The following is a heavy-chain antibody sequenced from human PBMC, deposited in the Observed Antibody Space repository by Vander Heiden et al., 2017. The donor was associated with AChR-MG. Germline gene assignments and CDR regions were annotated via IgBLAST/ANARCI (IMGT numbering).Heavy chain of an antibody. V-gene: IGHV3-73*02. CDR3: TSSESILEWFGWFDP. D-gene: IGHD3-3*01. CDR1: GFGFGGSA. Sequence: EARLVESGGGLVQPGGSLRLSCADSGFGFGGSAMHWVRQAPGKGLEWVGHIRSKANKYETAYAASVKGRFTIFRDDSRDTAYLQMNSLKTEDTAVYYCTSSESILEWFGWFDPWGQGTLVTVSS. J-gene: IGHJ5*02. CDR2: IRSKANKYET.